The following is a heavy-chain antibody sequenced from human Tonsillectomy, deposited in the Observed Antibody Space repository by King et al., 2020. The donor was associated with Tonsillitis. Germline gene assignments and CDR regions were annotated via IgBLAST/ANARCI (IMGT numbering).Heavy chain of an antibody. D-gene: IGHD4-17*01. CDR2: LSGSSFST. J-gene: IGHJ4*02. CDR3: AKARDVYGDYVYFDY. V-gene: IGHV3-23*04. Sequence: EVQLVESGGGLVQPGGSLRLSCAASGFTFSDYAMSWVRQAPGKGLEWVSALSGSSFSTYYADSVRGRFTISRDNSKNTLYLEMNSLRAEDTAVYFCAKARDVYGDYVYFDYWGRGTLVTVSS. CDR1: GFTFSDYA.